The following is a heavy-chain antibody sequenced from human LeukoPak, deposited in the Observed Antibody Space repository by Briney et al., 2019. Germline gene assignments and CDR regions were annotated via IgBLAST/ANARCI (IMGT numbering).Heavy chain of an antibody. D-gene: IGHD3-16*01. CDR3: ATRQGAYYYYGMDV. J-gene: IGHJ6*02. CDR1: GYTLTELS. V-gene: IGHV1-24*01. CDR2: FGPEDGET. Sequence: ASVKVSCKVSGYTLTELSMHWVRQAPGKGLEWMGGFGPEDGETIYAQKFQGRVTMTEDTSTDTAYMELSSLRSEDTAVYYCATRQGAYYYYGMDVWGQGTTVTVSS.